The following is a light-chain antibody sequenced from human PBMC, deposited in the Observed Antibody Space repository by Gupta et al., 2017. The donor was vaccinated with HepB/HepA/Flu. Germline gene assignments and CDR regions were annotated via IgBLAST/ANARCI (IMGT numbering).Light chain of an antibody. CDR3: EQYDDLQT. Sequence: QMTQSPSSLSASVGDKVTITCQASQDIVNYLNWYQQKAGKAPKLLIYDASYLNVGVPSRFSGSGYGTKFTFTISSLQPEDIATYYCEQYDDLQTFGPGT. CDR2: DAS. J-gene: IGKJ5*01. CDR1: QDIVNY. V-gene: IGKV1-33*01.